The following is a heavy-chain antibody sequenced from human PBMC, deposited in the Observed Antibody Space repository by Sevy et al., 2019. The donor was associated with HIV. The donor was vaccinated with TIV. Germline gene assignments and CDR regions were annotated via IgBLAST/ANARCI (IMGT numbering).Heavy chain of an antibody. D-gene: IGHD2-21*02. CDR1: GGSISSGDYY. CDR2: IYYSGST. CDR3: ARECGGDCYTGFDC. Sequence: SETLSLTCTVSGGSISSGDYYWSWIRQPPGKGLEWIGYIYYSGSTYYNPSLTSRVTISVDTSKNQFSLKLNSVTAADTAVYYCARECGGDCYTGFDCWGQGTLVTVSS. V-gene: IGHV4-30-4*01. J-gene: IGHJ4*02.